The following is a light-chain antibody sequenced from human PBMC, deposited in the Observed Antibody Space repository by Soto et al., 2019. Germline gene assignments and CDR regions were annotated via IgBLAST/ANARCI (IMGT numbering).Light chain of an antibody. Sequence: AIQLTQSPSSLSASVGDRVDITCRASQGINSDLAWYQQKPGKAPKLLIFAAFSLENGVPSRFSGSGSGADFTITISRLQPEDSGTYYCQQLYDYPITFGPGTKVDVK. J-gene: IGKJ3*01. CDR1: QGINSD. CDR3: QQLYDYPIT. V-gene: IGKV1D-13*01. CDR2: AAF.